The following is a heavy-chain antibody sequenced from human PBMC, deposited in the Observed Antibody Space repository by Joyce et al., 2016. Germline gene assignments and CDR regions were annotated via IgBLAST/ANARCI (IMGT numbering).Heavy chain of an antibody. V-gene: IGHV4-34*02. CDR2: INYSGNS. CDR1: GVPFKGYF. J-gene: IGHJ5*02. D-gene: IGHD6-19*01. CDR3: ARSLWLAPLGS. Sequence: QVQLQQWGAGLLKPSETLSLTCAVYGVPFKGYFWSWVRQAPGKGLEWIGDINYSGNSNYSPSHKSRVTMSIDTSKNQFSMKMMSVSAADTATYYCARSLWLAPLGSWGQGSLVTVSS.